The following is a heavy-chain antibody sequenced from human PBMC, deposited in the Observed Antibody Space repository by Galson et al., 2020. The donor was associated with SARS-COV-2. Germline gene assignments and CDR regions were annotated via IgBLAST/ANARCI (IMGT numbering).Heavy chain of an antibody. D-gene: IGHD1-26*01. Sequence: SLKISCAASGFTFDDYAMHWVRQAPGKGLEWVSGISWNSGSIGYADSVKGRFTISRDNAKNSLYLQMNSLRAEDTALYYCAKDPYSGSYSSSLEAGYYFDYWGQGTLVTVAS. J-gene: IGHJ4*02. CDR2: ISWNSGSI. V-gene: IGHV3-9*01. CDR3: AKDPYSGSYSSSLEAGYYFDY. CDR1: GFTFDDYA.